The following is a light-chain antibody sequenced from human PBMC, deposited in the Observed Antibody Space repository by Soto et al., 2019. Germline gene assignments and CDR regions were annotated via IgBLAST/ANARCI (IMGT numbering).Light chain of an antibody. CDR3: AAWDDSLNGRGV. CDR2: STN. J-gene: IGLJ2*01. Sequence: QSVLTQPPSASGTPGQRGTISGSGSSSTIGSNTENWYQQLPGTAPKLLIYSTNQRPSGVPDRFSGSKSGTSASRAISGLQSEDESDYYCAAWDDSLNGRGVFGGGTKVTVL. CDR1: SSTIGSNT. V-gene: IGLV1-44*01.